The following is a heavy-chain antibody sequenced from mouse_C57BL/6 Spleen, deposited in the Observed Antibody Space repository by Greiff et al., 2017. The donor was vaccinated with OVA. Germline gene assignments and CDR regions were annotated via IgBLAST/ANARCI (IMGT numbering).Heavy chain of an antibody. CDR1: GYTFTDYY. CDR3: ASMVTTTVPYYFDY. Sequence: EVQLQQSGPELVKPGASVKISCKASGYTFTDYYMNWVKQSHGKSLEWIGDINPNNGGTSYNQKFKGKATLTVDKSSSTAYMELRSLTSEDSAVYYCASMVTTTVPYYFDYWGQGTTLTVSS. J-gene: IGHJ2*01. V-gene: IGHV1-26*01. CDR2: INPNNGGT. D-gene: IGHD2-2*01.